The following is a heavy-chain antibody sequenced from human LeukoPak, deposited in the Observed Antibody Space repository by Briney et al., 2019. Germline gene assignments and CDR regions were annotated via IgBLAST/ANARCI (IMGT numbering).Heavy chain of an antibody. CDR2: ISWNSGSI. J-gene: IGHJ6*02. CDR1: GFTFDDYA. D-gene: IGHD3-22*01. CDR3: AKGYYYDSSGPEKDYYYYYGMDV. V-gene: IGHV3-9*01. Sequence: SGGSLRLSCAASGFTFDDYAMHWVRQAPGKGLEWVSGISWNSGSIGYADSVKGRFTISRDNAKNSLYLQMNSLRAEDTALYYCAKGYYYDSSGPEKDYYYYYGMDVWGQGTTVTVSS.